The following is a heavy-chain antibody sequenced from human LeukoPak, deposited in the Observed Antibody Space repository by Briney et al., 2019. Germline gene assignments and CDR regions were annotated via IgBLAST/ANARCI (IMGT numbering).Heavy chain of an antibody. Sequence: GSLRLSCAASGFTFSNAWMNWVRQAPGKGLEWVGRIKSKTDGGTTDYAAPVKGRFTISRDDSKNTLHLQMNSLKTEDTAVYYCTTDPANCSGGSCYSDPLDYWGQGTLVTVSS. CDR1: GFTFSNAW. D-gene: IGHD2-15*01. J-gene: IGHJ4*02. CDR2: IKSKTDGGTT. CDR3: TTDPANCSGGSCYSDPLDY. V-gene: IGHV3-15*07.